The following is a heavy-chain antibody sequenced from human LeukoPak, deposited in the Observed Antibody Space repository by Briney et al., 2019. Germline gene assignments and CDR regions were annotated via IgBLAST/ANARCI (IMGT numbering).Heavy chain of an antibody. CDR1: GYTFTGYY. CDR2: INPNSGGT. J-gene: IGHJ4*02. Sequence: APVKVSCKASGYTFTGYYMHWVRQAPGQGLEWMGWINPNSGGTNYAQKFQGRVTMTRDTSISTAYMELSRLRSDDTAVYYCARGVTRLVTTPFGVWGQGTLVTVSS. V-gene: IGHV1-2*02. D-gene: IGHD4-17*01. CDR3: ARGVTRLVTTPFGV.